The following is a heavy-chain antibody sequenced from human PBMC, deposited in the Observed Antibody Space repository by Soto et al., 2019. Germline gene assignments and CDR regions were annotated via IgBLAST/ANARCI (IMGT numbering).Heavy chain of an antibody. CDR2: IRSKAYGGTT. J-gene: IGHJ3*02. V-gene: IGHV3-49*04. CDR1: GFTFGDYA. CDR3: TRDSRPGAFDI. Sequence: GGSLRLSCTASGFTFGDYAMSWVRQAPGKGLEWVGFIRSKAYGGTTEYAASVKGRFTISRDDSKSIAYLQMNSLKTEDTAVYYCTRDSRPGAFDIWGQGTMVTVSS.